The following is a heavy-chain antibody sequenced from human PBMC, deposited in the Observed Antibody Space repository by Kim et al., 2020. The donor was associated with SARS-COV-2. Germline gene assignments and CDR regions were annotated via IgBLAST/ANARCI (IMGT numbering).Heavy chain of an antibody. CDR3: AKDSLQGISPRSYHDY. CDR2: IWYDGSNK. J-gene: IGHJ4*02. V-gene: IGHV3-33*06. Sequence: GGSLRLSCAASGFTFSSYGMHWVRQAPGKGLEWVAVIWYDGSNKYYADSVKGRFTISRDNSKNTLYLQMNSLRAEDTAVYYCAKDSLQGISPRSYHDYWGQGTLVTVSS. D-gene: IGHD1-26*01. CDR1: GFTFSSYG.